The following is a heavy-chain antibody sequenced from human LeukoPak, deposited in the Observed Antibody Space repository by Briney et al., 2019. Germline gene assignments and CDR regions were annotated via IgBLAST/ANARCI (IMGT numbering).Heavy chain of an antibody. D-gene: IGHD1-26*01. CDR2: ISYDGSNK. CDR1: GFTFSSYA. CDR3: ARDRAGAFDY. V-gene: IGHV3-30*04. J-gene: IGHJ4*02. Sequence: PGRSLRLSCAASGFTFSSYAMHWVRQAPGKGLEWVAVISYDGSNKYYADSVKGRFTISRDNSKNTLYLQMNSLRAEDTAVYYCARDRAGAFDYWGQGTLVTASS.